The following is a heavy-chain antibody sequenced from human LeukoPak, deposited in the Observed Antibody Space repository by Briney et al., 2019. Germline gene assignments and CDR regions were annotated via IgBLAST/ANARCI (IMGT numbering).Heavy chain of an antibody. CDR2: IYHSGST. CDR3: ARAADDGGFDP. V-gene: IGHV4-30-2*01. J-gene: IGHJ5*02. CDR1: GGSISSGGYY. Sequence: PSETLSLTCTVSGGSISSGGYYWSWIRQPPGKGLEWIGYIYHSGSTYYNPSLKSRVTISVDRSKNQFSLKLSSVTAADTAVYYCARAADDGGFDPWGQGTLVTVSS. D-gene: IGHD3-16*01.